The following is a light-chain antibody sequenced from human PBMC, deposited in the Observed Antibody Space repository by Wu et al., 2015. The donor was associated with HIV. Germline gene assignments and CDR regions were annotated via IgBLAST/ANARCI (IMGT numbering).Light chain of an antibody. CDR3: QHYGTSPHYT. V-gene: IGKV3-20*01. Sequence: VLTQSPGTLSLSPGEGATLSCRVSESVSGYLAWYQQRPGQPPTLLIYGASSRAAGIPDRFSGSGSGTDFSLTIRRLEPEDFAVYYCQHYGTSPHYTFGQGT. J-gene: IGKJ2*01. CDR1: ESVSGY. CDR2: GAS.